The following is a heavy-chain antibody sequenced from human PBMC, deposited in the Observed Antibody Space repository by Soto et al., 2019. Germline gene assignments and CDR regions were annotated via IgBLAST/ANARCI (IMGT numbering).Heavy chain of an antibody. J-gene: IGHJ4*02. D-gene: IGHD3-10*01. CDR1: GFTFSSYA. CDR2: IGGSGDGT. Sequence: HPGGSLRLSCAASGFTFSSYAMSWVRQAPGKGLQWVSTIGGSGDGTYYADSVKGRFTISRDNSKNTLYLQMNSLRAEDTAVYYCAKAREVTLVRVPSSYWGQGTLVTVSS. V-gene: IGHV3-23*01. CDR3: AKAREVTLVRVPSSY.